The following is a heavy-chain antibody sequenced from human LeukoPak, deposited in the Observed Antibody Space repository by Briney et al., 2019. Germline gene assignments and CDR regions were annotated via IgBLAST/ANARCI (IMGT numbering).Heavy chain of an antibody. D-gene: IGHD4-17*01. CDR2: INWNGGST. J-gene: IGHJ2*01. CDR1: GFTFDDYG. V-gene: IGHV3-20*04. CDR3: ATVLGFTVTTTTGYFDL. Sequence: GGSLRLSCAASGFTFDDYGMSWVRQAPGKGLEWVSGINWNGGSTGYADSVKGRFTISRDNAKNSLYLQMNSLRAEDTALYYCATVLGFTVTTTTGYFDLWGRGTLVTVSS.